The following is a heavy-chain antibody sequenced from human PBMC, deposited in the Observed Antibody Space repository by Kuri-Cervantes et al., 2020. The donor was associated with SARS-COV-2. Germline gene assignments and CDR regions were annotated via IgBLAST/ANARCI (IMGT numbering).Heavy chain of an antibody. D-gene: IGHD2-2*01. CDR2: IIPIFGTA. CDR1: GGTFSSYA. CDR3: ASDIVVVPAAIWFDP. Sequence: SVKVSCKASGGTFSSYAVTWVRQAPGRGLEWMGRIIPIFGTANYAQKFQGRVTITADKSTSTAYMELSSLRSEDTAVYYCASDIVVVPAAIWFDPWGQGTLVTVSS. J-gene: IGHJ5*02. V-gene: IGHV1-69*06.